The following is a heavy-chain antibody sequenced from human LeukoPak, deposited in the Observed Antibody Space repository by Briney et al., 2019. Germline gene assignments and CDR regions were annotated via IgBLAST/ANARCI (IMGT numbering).Heavy chain of an antibody. CDR2: IIPIFGTA. D-gene: IGHD5-12*01. CDR3: ARDRVGYSGYDLEVDW. CDR1: GGTFSSYA. J-gene: IGHJ4*02. V-gene: IGHV1-69*01. Sequence: SVKVSCKASGGTFSSYAISWVRQAPGQGLEWVGGIIPIFGTANYAQKFQGRVTITADESTSTAYMELSSLRSEDTAVYYCARDRVGYSGYDLEVDWWGQGRLVTV.